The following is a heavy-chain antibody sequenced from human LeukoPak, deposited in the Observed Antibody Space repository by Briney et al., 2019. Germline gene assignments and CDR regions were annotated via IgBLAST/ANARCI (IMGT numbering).Heavy chain of an antibody. J-gene: IGHJ4*02. CDR2: ISSSGSTI. V-gene: IGHV3-48*03. CDR3: ARSPDYYDSSEDY. Sequence: GGSLRLSCAASGFAFSSYEMNWVHQAPGKGLEWVSYISSSGSTIYYADSVKGRFTISRDNAKNSLYLQMNSLRAEDTAVYYCARSPDYYDSSEDYWGQGTLVTVSS. D-gene: IGHD3-22*01. CDR1: GFAFSSYE.